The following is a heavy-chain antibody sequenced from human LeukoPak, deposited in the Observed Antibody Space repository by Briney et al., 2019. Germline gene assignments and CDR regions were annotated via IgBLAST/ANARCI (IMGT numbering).Heavy chain of an antibody. CDR2: VDHTGST. CDR3: ARGRVSSSTWYSTYYYYFYMDL. V-gene: IGHV4-59*01. Sequence: SETLSLTCSVSDDSITMYYWTRIRQPPGKGLEWIGYVDHTGSTNFNPSLNGRVSISRDTTKNLFSLRLRSVTAADTAVYFCARGRVSSSTWYSTYYYYFYMDLWGKGTTVTVSS. D-gene: IGHD6-13*01. J-gene: IGHJ6*03. CDR1: DDSITMYY.